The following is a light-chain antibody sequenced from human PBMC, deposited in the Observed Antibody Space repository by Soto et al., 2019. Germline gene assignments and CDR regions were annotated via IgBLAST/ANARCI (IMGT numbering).Light chain of an antibody. CDR2: EVS. V-gene: IGLV2-8*01. Sequence: QSVLTQPPSASGSPRQSVTISCTGTSSDVGGYNYVSWYQQHPGKAPKLMIYEVSERPSGVPDRFSGSKSSNTASLTVSGLQAEDEADYYCSSYAGSNNVVFGTGTKLTVL. CDR3: SSYAGSNNVV. CDR1: SSDVGGYNY. J-gene: IGLJ1*01.